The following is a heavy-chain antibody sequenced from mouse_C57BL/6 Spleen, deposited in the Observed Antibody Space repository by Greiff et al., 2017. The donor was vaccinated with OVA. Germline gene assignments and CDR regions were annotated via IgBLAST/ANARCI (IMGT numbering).Heavy chain of an antibody. CDR2: ISYDGSN. CDR3: ARSLYYDYDFDY. V-gene: IGHV3-6*01. CDR1: GYSITSGYY. J-gene: IGHJ2*01. D-gene: IGHD2-4*01. Sequence: DVKLQESGPGLVKPSQSLSLTCSVTGYSITSGYYWNWIRQLPGNKLEWMGYISYDGSNNYNPSLKNRISITRDTSKNQFFLKLNSVTTEDTATYYCARSLYYDYDFDYWGQGTTLTVSS.